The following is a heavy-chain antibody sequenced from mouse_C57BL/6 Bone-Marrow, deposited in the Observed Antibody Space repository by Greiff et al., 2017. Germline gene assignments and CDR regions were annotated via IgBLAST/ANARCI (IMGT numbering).Heavy chain of an antibody. CDR1: GYTFTDYY. D-gene: IGHD2-5*01. J-gene: IGHJ3*01. V-gene: IGHV1-26*01. Sequence: EVQLQQSGPELVKPGASVKISCKASGYTFTDYYMNWVKQSHGKSLEWIGDINPNNGGTSYNQKFKGKATLTVDKYSSTAYMELRSLTSEDSAVYYCARSEYSNPSWFAYWGQGTLVTVSA. CDR2: INPNNGGT. CDR3: ARSEYSNPSWFAY.